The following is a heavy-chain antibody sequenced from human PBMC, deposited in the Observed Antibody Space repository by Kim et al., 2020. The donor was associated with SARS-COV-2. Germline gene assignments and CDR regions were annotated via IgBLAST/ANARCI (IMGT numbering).Heavy chain of an antibody. CDR2: IYPGDSDT. Sequence: GESLKISCKGSGYSFTSYWIGWVRQMPGKGLEWMGIIYPGDSDTRYSPSFQGQVTISADKSISTAYLQWSSLKASDTAMYYCARRSDYGDYLEAFDIWGQGTMVTVSS. CDR1: GYSFTSYW. CDR3: ARRSDYGDYLEAFDI. J-gene: IGHJ3*02. V-gene: IGHV5-51*01. D-gene: IGHD4-17*01.